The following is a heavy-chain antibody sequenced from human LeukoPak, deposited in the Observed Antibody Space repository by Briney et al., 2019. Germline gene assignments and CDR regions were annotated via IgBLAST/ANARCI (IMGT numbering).Heavy chain of an antibody. CDR3: ARYYYDSSGYYYFYGLFDY. V-gene: IGHV3-23*01. D-gene: IGHD3-22*01. Sequence: GGTLRLSCAASGFTFSSYGMSWVRQAPGKGLEWVSAISGSGGSTYYADSVKGRFTISRDNSKNTLYLQMNSLRAEDTAVYYCARYYYDSSGYYYFYGLFDYWGQGTLVTVSS. J-gene: IGHJ4*02. CDR2: ISGSGGST. CDR1: GFTFSSYG.